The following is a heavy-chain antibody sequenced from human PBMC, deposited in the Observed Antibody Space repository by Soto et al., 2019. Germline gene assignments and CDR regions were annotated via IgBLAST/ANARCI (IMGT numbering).Heavy chain of an antibody. Sequence: EVQLLESGGGLVQPGGSLRLSCAASGFTFSSYAMSWVRQAPGKGLEWVSAISGSGGSTYYADSVKGRFTISRDNSKNTLYLQMNSLRAEDTAVYYCAKGYGTMVRGVIVAIDYWGQGTLVTVSS. CDR1: GFTFSSYA. CDR3: AKGYGTMVRGVIVAIDY. D-gene: IGHD3-10*01. CDR2: ISGSGGST. J-gene: IGHJ4*02. V-gene: IGHV3-23*01.